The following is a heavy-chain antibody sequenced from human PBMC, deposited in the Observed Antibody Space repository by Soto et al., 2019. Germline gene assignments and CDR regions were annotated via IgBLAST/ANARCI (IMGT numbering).Heavy chain of an antibody. V-gene: IGHV1-69*12. Sequence: QVQLVQSGAEVKKPGSSVKVSCKASGGTFSSYAISWVRQAPGQGLEWMGGIIPIFGTANYAQKFQGRVTITADESTSTASMELSSLRSEDTAVYYCARAPEYYYGSGSYWPDAFDIWGQGTMVTVSS. CDR2: IIPIFGTA. J-gene: IGHJ3*02. CDR1: GGTFSSYA. CDR3: ARAPEYYYGSGSYWPDAFDI. D-gene: IGHD3-10*01.